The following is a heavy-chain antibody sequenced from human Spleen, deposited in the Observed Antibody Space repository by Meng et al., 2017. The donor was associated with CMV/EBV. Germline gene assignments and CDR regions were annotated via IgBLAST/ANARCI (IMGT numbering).Heavy chain of an antibody. D-gene: IGHD3-3*01. J-gene: IGHJ4*02. Sequence: ETLSLTCAASGFTFSSYWMSWVRQAPGKGLEWVANIKQDGSEKYYVDSVKGRFTISRDNAKNSLYLQMNGLRAEDTAVYYCASVVDFWSLIYWGQGTLVTVSS. CDR3: ASVVDFWSLIY. CDR2: IKQDGSEK. V-gene: IGHV3-7*01. CDR1: GFTFSSYW.